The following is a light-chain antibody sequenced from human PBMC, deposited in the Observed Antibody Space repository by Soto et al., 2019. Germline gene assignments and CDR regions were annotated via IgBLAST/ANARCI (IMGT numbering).Light chain of an antibody. Sequence: EIVMTQSPATLSVSPGERATLPCRAGQNIHTNLAWYQQNPGQAPRLLIYEASSRATGIPDRFSGSGSGTDFTLTISRLEPEDFAVYYCRQYRTFGQGTKVDIK. CDR2: EAS. V-gene: IGKV3D-15*01. J-gene: IGKJ1*01. CDR1: QNIHTN. CDR3: RQYRT.